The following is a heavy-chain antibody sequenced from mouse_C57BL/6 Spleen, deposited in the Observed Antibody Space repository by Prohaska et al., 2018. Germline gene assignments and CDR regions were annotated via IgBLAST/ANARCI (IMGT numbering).Heavy chain of an antibody. V-gene: IGHV11-2*01. CDR1: GFTFRGFW. D-gene: IGHD2-1*01. J-gene: IGHJ1*03. Sequence: EVQLLETGGGLVQPGGSRGLSCEGSGFTFRGFWMSWVRQIPGKTLEWIGEINSDGIAINYAPSIKDRFTIFRDNDKSTLYLQMSNVRSEDTATYFCMRYGNYWYFDVWGTGTTVTVSS. CDR2: INSDGIAI. CDR3: MRYGNYWYFDV.